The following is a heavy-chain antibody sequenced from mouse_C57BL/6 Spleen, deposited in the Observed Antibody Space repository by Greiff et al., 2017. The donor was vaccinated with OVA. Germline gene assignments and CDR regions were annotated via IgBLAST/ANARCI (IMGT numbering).Heavy chain of an antibody. CDR2: ISYDGSN. Sequence: DVKLVESGPGLVKPSQSLSLTCSVTGYSITSGYYWNWIRQFPGNKLEWMGYISYDGSNNYNPSLKNRISITRDTSKNQFFLKLNSVTTEDTATYYCARDNDWYFDVWGTGTTVTVSS. D-gene: IGHD2-3*01. CDR1: GYSITSGYY. V-gene: IGHV3-6*01. J-gene: IGHJ1*03. CDR3: ARDNDWYFDV.